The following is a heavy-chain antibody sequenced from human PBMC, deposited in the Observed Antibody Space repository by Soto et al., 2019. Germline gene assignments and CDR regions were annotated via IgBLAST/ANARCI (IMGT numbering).Heavy chain of an antibody. J-gene: IGHJ4*02. CDR1: GGTFNKFA. V-gene: IGHV1-69*12. CDR3: ARKESTEERLGGGDS. Sequence: QVQLVQSGAEVKMPGSSVKVSCKASGGTFNKFAFSWVRQAPGQGLEWMGALIPLFDTADYAQKFQGRVKITEDASTPKVYMELSTARSDDTWVCYCARKESTEERLGGGDSCGECTLVVVSS. CDR2: LIPLFDTA. D-gene: IGHD1-1*01.